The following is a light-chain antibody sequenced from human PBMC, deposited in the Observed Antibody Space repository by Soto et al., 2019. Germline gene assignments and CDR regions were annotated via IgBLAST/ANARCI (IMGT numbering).Light chain of an antibody. CDR3: QHYGSSLYT. CDR2: GAS. J-gene: IGKJ2*01. Sequence: DIVLTQSPGTLSLSPGERATLSCRASQSVSSSYLAWYQQKPGQAPRLLIYGASSRATGIPDRFSGSGSGKDFPLTRSRLEPEDFAVYYCQHYGSSLYTFGQGTKLEIK. CDR1: QSVSSSY. V-gene: IGKV3-20*01.